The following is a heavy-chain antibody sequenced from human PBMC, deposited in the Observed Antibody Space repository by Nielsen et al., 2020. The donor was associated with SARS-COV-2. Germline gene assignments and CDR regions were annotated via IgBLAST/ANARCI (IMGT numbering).Heavy chain of an antibody. CDR2: IYYSGST. CDR3: ARLGYSSGLNDY. Sequence: WIRQPPGKGLEWIGYIYYSGSTYYNPSLKSRVTISVDTSKNQFSLKLSSVTAADTAVYYCARLGYSSGLNDYWGQGTLVTVSS. J-gene: IGHJ4*02. V-gene: IGHV4-30-4*01. D-gene: IGHD6-19*01.